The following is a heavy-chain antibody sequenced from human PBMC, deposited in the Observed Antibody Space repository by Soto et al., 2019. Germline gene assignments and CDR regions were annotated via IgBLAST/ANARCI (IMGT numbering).Heavy chain of an antibody. Sequence: SETLSLTCTVSGGSINSGGYYWSWIRQHPGKGLEWIGYIYYSGSTYYNPSLKSRVTISIDTSKNQFSLKLSSVTAADTAVYYCARGRGIAVASYFDYWGQGTLVTVSS. CDR1: GGSINSGGYY. CDR3: ARGRGIAVASYFDY. V-gene: IGHV4-31*03. CDR2: IYYSGST. J-gene: IGHJ4*02. D-gene: IGHD6-19*01.